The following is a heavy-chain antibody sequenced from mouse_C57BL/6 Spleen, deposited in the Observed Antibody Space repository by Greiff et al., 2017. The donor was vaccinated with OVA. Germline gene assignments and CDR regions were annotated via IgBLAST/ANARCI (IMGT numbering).Heavy chain of an antibody. J-gene: IGHJ2*01. Sequence: QVQLQQPGTELVKPGASVKLSCKASGYTFTSYWMHWVKQRPGQGLEWIGNINPSNGGTNYNEKFKSKATLTVDKSSSTAYMQLSSLTSEDSAVYWCARFLYDGYYEGYFDYWGQGTTLTVSS. CDR1: GYTFTSYW. D-gene: IGHD2-3*01. CDR2: INPSNGGT. V-gene: IGHV1-53*01. CDR3: ARFLYDGYYEGYFDY.